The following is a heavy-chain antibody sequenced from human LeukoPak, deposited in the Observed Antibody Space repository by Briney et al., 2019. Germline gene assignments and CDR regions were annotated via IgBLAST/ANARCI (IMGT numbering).Heavy chain of an antibody. D-gene: IGHD6-13*01. CDR3: AKDRAQQESDAFDI. Sequence: GGSLRLSCEASGIIVSSNYMSWVRQAPGKGLEWVSVLYSGGSTYYADSVKGRFTISRDNSKNTLYLQMNSLRAEDTAVYYCAKDRAQQESDAFDIWGQGTMVTVSS. V-gene: IGHV3-53*01. CDR1: GIIVSSNY. J-gene: IGHJ3*02. CDR2: LYSGGST.